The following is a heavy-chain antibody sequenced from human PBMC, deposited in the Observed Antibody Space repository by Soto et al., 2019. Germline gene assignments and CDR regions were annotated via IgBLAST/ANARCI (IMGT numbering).Heavy chain of an antibody. CDR1: GGSISSYY. CDR3: ASYCSSTSCPRASFDY. J-gene: IGHJ4*02. V-gene: IGHV4-59*01. CDR2: IYYSGST. D-gene: IGHD2-2*01. Sequence: PSETLSLTCTVSGGSISSYYWSWIRQPPGKGLEWIGYIYYSGSTNYNPSLKSRVTISVDTSKNQFSLKLSSVTAADTAVYYCASYCSSTSCPRASFDYWGQGTLVTVSS.